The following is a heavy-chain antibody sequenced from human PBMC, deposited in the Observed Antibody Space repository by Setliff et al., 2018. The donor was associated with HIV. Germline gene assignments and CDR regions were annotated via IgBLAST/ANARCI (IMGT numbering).Heavy chain of an antibody. Sequence: ASVKVSCKASGGTFSSFGINWIRQAPGQGLEWMGGIIPVFGKVEYTQRFQGRVKITADESTSTAYMEMSSLRSEDMAIYYCARSDSGWPHYQYHHMDVWGKGTTVTVSS. CDR2: IIPVFGKV. V-gene: IGHV1-69*13. D-gene: IGHD6-19*01. CDR3: ARSDSGWPHYQYHHMDV. CDR1: GGTFSSFG. J-gene: IGHJ6*04.